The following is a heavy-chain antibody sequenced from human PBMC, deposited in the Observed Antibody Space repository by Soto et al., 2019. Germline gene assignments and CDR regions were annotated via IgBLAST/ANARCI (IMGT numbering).Heavy chain of an antibody. D-gene: IGHD7-27*01. CDR1: GFTFSAYG. CDR3: ARDSNWGYWYFDL. Sequence: QLQLVESGGGVVQPGRSLSLSCAASGFTFSAYGLHWVRQAPGKGLEWVAVITYDGGNKYYADSGKGRFTISRDNSKNMVYLQMNGLRAEDTPVYYCARDSNWGYWYFDLWGRGTLVTVSS. CDR2: ITYDGGNK. J-gene: IGHJ2*01. V-gene: IGHV3-33*01.